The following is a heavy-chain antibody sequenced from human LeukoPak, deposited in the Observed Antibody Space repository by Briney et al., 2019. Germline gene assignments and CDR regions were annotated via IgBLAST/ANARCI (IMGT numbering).Heavy chain of an antibody. CDR1: GGSISSGDYY. V-gene: IGHV4-30-4*01. CDR3: ARIGLSDYYDSSGGSIGY. D-gene: IGHD3-22*01. CDR2: IYYSGST. J-gene: IGHJ4*02. Sequence: SQTLSLTCTVSGGSISSGDYYWSWFRQPPGKGLEWIGYIYYSGSTYYNPSLKSRVTISVDTSKNQFSLKLSSVTAADTAVYYCARIGLSDYYDSSGGSIGYWGQGTLVTVSS.